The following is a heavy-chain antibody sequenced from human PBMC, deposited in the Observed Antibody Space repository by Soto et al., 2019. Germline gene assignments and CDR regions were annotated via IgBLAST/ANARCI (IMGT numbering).Heavy chain of an antibody. CDR3: ARGELLHYDFWSGYYLHYYYYGMDV. Sequence: GSSVKVSCKASGYTFTSYYMHWVRQAPGQGLEWMGIINPSGGSTSYAQKFQGRVTMTRDTSTSTVYMELSSLRSEDTAVYYCARGELLHYDFWSGYYLHYYYYGMDVWGQGTTVTVSS. CDR1: GYTFTSYY. D-gene: IGHD3-3*01. V-gene: IGHV1-46*01. CDR2: INPSGGST. J-gene: IGHJ6*02.